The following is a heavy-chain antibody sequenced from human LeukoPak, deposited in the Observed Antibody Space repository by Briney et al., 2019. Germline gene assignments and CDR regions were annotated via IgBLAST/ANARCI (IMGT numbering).Heavy chain of an antibody. Sequence: SETLSLTCTVSNGSIITSSYSWGWIRQPPGKGLEWIGSIYYRGRTYCSPSLKTRVTISADTSNNQFSLNLSSVTASDTAVYYCARQKILDDNYDSSGYYVDQWGQGSLVTVSS. V-gene: IGHV4-39*01. CDR3: ARQKILDDNYDSSGYYVDQ. D-gene: IGHD3-22*01. J-gene: IGHJ4*02. CDR1: NGSIITSSYS. CDR2: IYYRGRT.